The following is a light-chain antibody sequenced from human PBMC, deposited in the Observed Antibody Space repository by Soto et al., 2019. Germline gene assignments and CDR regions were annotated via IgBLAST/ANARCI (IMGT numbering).Light chain of an antibody. CDR3: QQSFATPLT. V-gene: IGKV1-39*01. J-gene: IGKJ4*01. CDR1: QSISIY. Sequence: DIQLTQSPSSLSASVGDRVTITCRASQSISIYLNWYQQKPGKAPKLLIYAAFNLYSGVSSRFSGSGSGTDFTLTFRSLQPEDFATYYCQQSFATPLTFGGGTKVEIK. CDR2: AAF.